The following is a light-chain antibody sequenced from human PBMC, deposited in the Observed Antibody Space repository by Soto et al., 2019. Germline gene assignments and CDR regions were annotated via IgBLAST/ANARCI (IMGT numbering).Light chain of an antibody. CDR3: CSYAGSLRYV. Sequence: QSVLTQPRSVSGSPGQSVTISCTGTSSDVGGYNYVSWYQQHPGKAPKLMIYDVSKRPSGVPDRFSGSKSGNTASLTISGLQAEDEADYYCCSYAGSLRYVFGTGTKVTVL. V-gene: IGLV2-11*01. J-gene: IGLJ1*01. CDR2: DVS. CDR1: SSDVGGYNY.